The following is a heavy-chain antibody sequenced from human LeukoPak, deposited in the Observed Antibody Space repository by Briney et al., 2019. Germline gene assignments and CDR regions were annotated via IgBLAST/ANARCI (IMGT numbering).Heavy chain of an antibody. CDR2: IYTSGST. CDR3: AREMEAIQLWSPGYYMDV. D-gene: IGHD5-18*01. CDR1: GGSISSYY. Sequence: SETLSLTCTVSGGSISSYYWSWIRQPAGKGLEWIGRIYTSGSTNYNPSLKSRVTTSVDTSKNQFSLKLSSVTAADTAVYYCAREMEAIQLWSPGYYMDVWGKGTTVTVSS. J-gene: IGHJ6*03. V-gene: IGHV4-4*07.